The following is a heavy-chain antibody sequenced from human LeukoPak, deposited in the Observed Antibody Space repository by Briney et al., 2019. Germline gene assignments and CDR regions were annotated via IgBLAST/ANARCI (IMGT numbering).Heavy chain of an antibody. D-gene: IGHD2-2*01. CDR1: GFTFSSYG. Sequence: GGSLRLSCAASGFTFSSYGMHWVRRAPGKGLEWVAFIRYDGSNKYYADSVKGRFTISRDNSKNTLYLQMNSLRAEDTAVYYCAPLAYCSSTSCNHWGQGTLVTVSS. V-gene: IGHV3-30*02. CDR3: APLAYCSSTSCNH. CDR2: IRYDGSNK. J-gene: IGHJ4*02.